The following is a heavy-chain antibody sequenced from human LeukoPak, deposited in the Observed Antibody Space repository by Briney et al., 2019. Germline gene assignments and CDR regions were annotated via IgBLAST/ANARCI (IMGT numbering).Heavy chain of an antibody. Sequence: KASETLSLTCAVSGGSLSVGFTWSRIRQPLGKGLEWIGFIYHSGSTYYNPSLKSRVTISIDTSKNQVSLNLTSVTAADTAMYFCARVDHGGLRSWGQGILVTVSS. CDR2: IYHSGST. J-gene: IGHJ4*02. CDR1: GGSLSVGFT. D-gene: IGHD4-23*01. CDR3: ARVDHGGLRS. V-gene: IGHV4-30-2*01.